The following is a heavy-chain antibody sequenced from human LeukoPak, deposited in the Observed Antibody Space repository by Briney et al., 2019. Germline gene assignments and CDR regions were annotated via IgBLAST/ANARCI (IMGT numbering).Heavy chain of an antibody. CDR2: INPNTGGT. CDR1: GYTFTGYY. V-gene: IGHV1-2*06. D-gene: IGHD6-13*01. CDR3: AKVPPSISAAGNWLDP. Sequence: GASVKVSCKASGYTFTGYYIHWVRQAPRQGLEWMGRINPNTGGTNYAKKFQGRVTMTRDTSITTAYMELSRLTSDDTAIYYCAKVPPSISAAGNWLDPWGQGALVTVSS. J-gene: IGHJ5*02.